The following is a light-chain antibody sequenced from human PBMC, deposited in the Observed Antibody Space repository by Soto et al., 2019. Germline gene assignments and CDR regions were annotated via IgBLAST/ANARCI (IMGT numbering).Light chain of an antibody. CDR3: QQYSAHPLP. Sequence: DIQLTQSPSVLSASVGDRVSISCRASQDIAHNLNWYQQKPGRAPKLLIFEKSTLLYGVPSRFSGSGSGTEFTLTLSSLQPEYFATYYCQQYSAHPLPFGGGTRVEIK. CDR1: QDIAHN. CDR2: EKS. J-gene: IGKJ4*01. V-gene: IGKV1-9*01.